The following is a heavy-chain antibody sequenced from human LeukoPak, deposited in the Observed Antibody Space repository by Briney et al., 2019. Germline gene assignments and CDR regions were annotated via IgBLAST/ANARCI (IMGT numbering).Heavy chain of an antibody. V-gene: IGHV4-30-2*01. Sequence: PSQTLSLTCTVSGGSISSGGYYWSWIRQPPGKGLEWIGYIYRSGSTYYNPSLKSRVTISVDRSKNQFSLKLSSVTAADTAVCYCARNRYSSSWYTDYWGQGTLVTVSS. CDR1: GGSISSGGYY. CDR2: IYRSGST. CDR3: ARNRYSSSWYTDY. D-gene: IGHD6-13*01. J-gene: IGHJ4*02.